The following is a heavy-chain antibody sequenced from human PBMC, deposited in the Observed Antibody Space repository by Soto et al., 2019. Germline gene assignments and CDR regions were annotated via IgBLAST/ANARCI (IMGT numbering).Heavy chain of an antibody. CDR2: ISYDGSNK. Sequence: PGGSLRLSCAASGFTFSSYGMHWVRQAPGKGLEWVAVISYDGSNKYYADSVKGRFTISRDNSKNTLYLQMNSLRAEDTAVYYCAKVSGGSYYFGYYGMDAWGQGTTVTVSS. CDR3: AKVSGGSYYFGYYGMDA. CDR1: GFTFSSYG. J-gene: IGHJ6*02. D-gene: IGHD1-26*01. V-gene: IGHV3-30*18.